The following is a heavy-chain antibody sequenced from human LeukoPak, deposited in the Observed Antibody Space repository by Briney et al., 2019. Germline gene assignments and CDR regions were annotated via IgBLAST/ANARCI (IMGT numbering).Heavy chain of an antibody. Sequence: SETLSLTCTVSGGSISSYYWSWIRQPPGKGLGWIGYIDYSGSTNYNPSLKSRVTISVDTSKNQFSLKLSSVTAADTAVYYCARGDPDYYYYYGMDVWGQGTTVTVSS. J-gene: IGHJ6*02. CDR1: GGSISSYY. V-gene: IGHV4-59*01. CDR2: IDYSGST. CDR3: ARGDPDYYYYYGMDV.